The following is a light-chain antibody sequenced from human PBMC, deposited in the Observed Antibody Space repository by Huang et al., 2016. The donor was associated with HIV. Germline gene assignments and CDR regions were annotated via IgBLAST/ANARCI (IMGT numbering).Light chain of an antibody. CDR1: QDIGNE. CDR3: LQDYTYPWT. J-gene: IGKJ1*01. V-gene: IGKV1-6*01. Sequence: AIQMTQSPASLSASVGDRVTITCRASQDIGNELGWYQQRLGKAPKLLVSTASHLQRWVPSRFTGSGSGTQFTLTISGLQPEDFATYYCLQDYTYPWTFGQGTKVEI. CDR2: TAS.